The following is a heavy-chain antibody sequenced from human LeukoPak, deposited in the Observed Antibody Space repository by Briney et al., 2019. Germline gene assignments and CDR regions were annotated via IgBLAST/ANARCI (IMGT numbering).Heavy chain of an antibody. CDR2: ISGSGSNT. D-gene: IGHD3-9*01. CDR1: GFAFSTYA. J-gene: IGHJ4*02. CDR3: AKAHTTSLLTAYYCFDY. V-gene: IGHV3-23*01. Sequence: GGSLRLSCAAYGFAFSTYAMSWVRQAPGKGLEWVSTISGSGSNTYYADSVKGRFTISRDNSKNTLYLQMNNLTAEDTAVYHCAKAHTTSLLTAYYCFDYWCQGTLVTVSS.